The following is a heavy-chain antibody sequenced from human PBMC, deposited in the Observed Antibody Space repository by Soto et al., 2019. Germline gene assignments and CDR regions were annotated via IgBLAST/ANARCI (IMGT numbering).Heavy chain of an antibody. D-gene: IGHD2-2*01. Sequence: PSETLSLTCTVSGGSISSGGYYWSWIRQHPGKGLEWIGYIYYSGSTYYNPSLKSRVTISVDTSKNQFSLKLSSVTAADTAVYYCARKDIVLVPAAPRGLWDWFDPWGQGTLVTVSS. CDR1: GGSISSGGYY. V-gene: IGHV4-31*03. CDR2: IYYSGST. CDR3: ARKDIVLVPAAPRGLWDWFDP. J-gene: IGHJ5*02.